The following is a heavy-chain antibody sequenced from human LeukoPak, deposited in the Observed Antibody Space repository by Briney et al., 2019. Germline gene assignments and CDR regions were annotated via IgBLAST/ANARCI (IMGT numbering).Heavy chain of an antibody. CDR2: MNPNSGNT. J-gene: IGHJ4*02. D-gene: IGHD1-1*01. Sequence: ASVKVSCKASGYTFTSYDINWVRQATGQGLEWMGWMNPNSGNTGYAQKFQGRVTITRNTSISTAYMELSSLRSEDTAVYYCARDRHNWDDPVDYWGQGTLVTVSS. CDR1: GYTFTSYD. V-gene: IGHV1-8*03. CDR3: ARDRHNWDDPVDY.